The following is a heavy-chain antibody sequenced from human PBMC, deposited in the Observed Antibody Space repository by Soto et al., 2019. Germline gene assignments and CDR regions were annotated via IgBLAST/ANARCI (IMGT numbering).Heavy chain of an antibody. CDR1: GGSISSYY. V-gene: IGHV4-59*08. Sequence: SETLSLTCTVSGGSISSYYWSWIRQPPGKRLEWIGYIYYSGSTNYNPSLKSRVTIQVDTSKNQFSLKLSSVTAADTAVYYCARLGSSWTRDPKYYYYMDFWGKGTTVTVSS. J-gene: IGHJ6*03. CDR3: ARLGSSWTRDPKYYYYMDF. D-gene: IGHD6-13*01. CDR2: IYYSGST.